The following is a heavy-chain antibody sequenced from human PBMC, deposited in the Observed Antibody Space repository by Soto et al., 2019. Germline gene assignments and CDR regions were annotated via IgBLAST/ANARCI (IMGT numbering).Heavy chain of an antibody. CDR3: AKREGNTYGLFH. CDR2: IKTDGSTT. Sequence: EVQLGKSGGGLVKPGGSRSLSGAASGFGFISNGIHGVRQAPGKGLVWVSRIKTDGSTTDYADSVKGRFTISRDNAKNTLYLQMNSLRAEDTAVYYCAKREGNTYGLFHWGQGTLVTVSS. CDR1: GFGFISNG. V-gene: IGHV3-74*01. J-gene: IGHJ4*02. D-gene: IGHD5-18*01.